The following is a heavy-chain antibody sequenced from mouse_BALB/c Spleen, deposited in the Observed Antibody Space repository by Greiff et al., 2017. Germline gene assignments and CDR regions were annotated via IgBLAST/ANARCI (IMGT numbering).Heavy chain of an antibody. CDR2: ISYSGST. CDR3: ATIGSSSYYYAMDY. D-gene: IGHD1-1*01. Sequence: EVQLQQSGPSLVKPSQTLSLTCSVTGDSITSGYWNWIRKFPGNKLEYMGYISYSGSTYYNPSLKSRISITRDTSKNQYYLQLNSVTTEDTATYYCATIGSSSYYYAMDYWGQGTSVTVSS. V-gene: IGHV3-8*02. J-gene: IGHJ4*01. CDR1: GDSITSGY.